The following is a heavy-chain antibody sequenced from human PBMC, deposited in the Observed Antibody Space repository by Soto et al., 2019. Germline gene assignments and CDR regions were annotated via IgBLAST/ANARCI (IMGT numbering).Heavy chain of an antibody. Sequence: PGGSLRLSCAASGFTFSSYGMHWVRQAPGKGLEWVAVIWYDGSNKYYADSVKGRFTISRDNSKNTLYLQMNSLRAEDTAVYYCARQPYYYGSGTQAIYYYYVMDVWGQGTTVTVSS. D-gene: IGHD3-10*01. J-gene: IGHJ6*02. CDR1: GFTFSSYG. CDR3: ARQPYYYGSGTQAIYYYYVMDV. V-gene: IGHV3-33*01. CDR2: IWYDGSNK.